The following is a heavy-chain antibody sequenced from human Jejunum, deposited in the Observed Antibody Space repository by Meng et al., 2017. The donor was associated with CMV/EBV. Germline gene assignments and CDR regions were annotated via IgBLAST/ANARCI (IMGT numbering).Heavy chain of an antibody. CDR3: GRGSYFDY. Sequence: VQSGAEVKKPGAAVKVSCKASGYTFNTYGISWVRQAPGQGLEWMGWISTYNGDTNYAQNLQGRVTMTTDTSTNTVYMELRSLRSDDTAVYYCGRGSYFDYWGQGTLVTVSS. D-gene: IGHD3-10*01. CDR1: GYTFNTYG. J-gene: IGHJ4*02. CDR2: ISTYNGDT. V-gene: IGHV1-18*01.